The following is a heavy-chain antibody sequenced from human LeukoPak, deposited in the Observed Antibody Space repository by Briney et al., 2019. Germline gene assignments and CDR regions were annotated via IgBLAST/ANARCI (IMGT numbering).Heavy chain of an antibody. CDR1: GASISSYY. CDR3: ARDRGSYYAFDI. V-gene: IGHV4-59*01. Sequence: PSETLSPTCTVSGASISSYYWSWIRQPPGKGLEWIGHIYYSGSTNYNPSLKSRVTISVDTSKNQFSLKLSSMTAADTAMYYCARDRGSYYAFDIWGQGTMVTVSS. J-gene: IGHJ3*02. D-gene: IGHD1-1*01. CDR2: IYYSGST.